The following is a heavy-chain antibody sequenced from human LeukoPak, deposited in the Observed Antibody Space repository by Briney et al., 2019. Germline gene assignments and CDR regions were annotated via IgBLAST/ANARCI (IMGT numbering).Heavy chain of an antibody. V-gene: IGHV4-39*01. CDR3: ASTMSTCGGVIADDAFDI. CDR1: GGSFSSSSYY. D-gene: IGHD3-16*01. CDR2: IYYSRST. J-gene: IGHJ3*02. Sequence: SETLSLTCIVSGGSFSSSSYYWGWIRPPPGKGLEWIGSIYYSRSTYYNPSLKSRVTISVDTSKNQFSLKLSSVTAADTAVYYCASTMSTCGGVIADDAFDIWGQGTMVTVSS.